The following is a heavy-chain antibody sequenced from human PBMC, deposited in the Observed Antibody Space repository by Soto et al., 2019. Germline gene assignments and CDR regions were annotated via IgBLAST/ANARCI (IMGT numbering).Heavy chain of an antibody. CDR2: ISAYNGNT. CDR3: ARAKWLRLMTHFAY. J-gene: IGHJ4*02. D-gene: IGHD5-12*01. Sequence: ASVKVSCKASGYTFTSYGISWVRQAPGQGLEWMGWISAYNGNTNYAQKLQGRVTMTTDTSTSTAYMELRSLRSDDTAVYYCARAKWLRLMTHFAYWGQGTLVTVSS. CDR1: GYTFTSYG. V-gene: IGHV1-18*01.